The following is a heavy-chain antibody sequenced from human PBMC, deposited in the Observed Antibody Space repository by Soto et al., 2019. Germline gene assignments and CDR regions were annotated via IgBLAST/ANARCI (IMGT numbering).Heavy chain of an antibody. V-gene: IGHV3-30-3*01. CDR2: ISYDGNYK. J-gene: IGHJ6*02. Sequence: QVQLVESGGGVVQPGTSLRLSCAASEFSFSNYAIHWVRQAPCKGLAWVSSISYDGNYKYYAESVKGRLTISRDNSKNEVSLKMNSLKTEDTAAYYCARGRVMGGIDLNLYVMDVWGQGTTVTVSS. CDR1: EFSFSNYA. CDR3: ARGRVMGGIDLNLYVMDV. D-gene: IGHD5-12*01.